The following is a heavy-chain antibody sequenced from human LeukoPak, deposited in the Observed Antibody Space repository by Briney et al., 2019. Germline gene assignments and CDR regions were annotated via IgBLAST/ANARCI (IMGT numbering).Heavy chain of an antibody. CDR2: TYYRSKWHS. D-gene: IGHD3-10*01. CDR3: ARMVGLVSDF. V-gene: IGHV6-1*01. Sequence: SQTLSLTCAISGDSVSSNSGAWNWIRQSPSRGLEWLGGTYYRSKWHSYYAPSVKSRITINPDTSKNQFSLQLRSVTPEDTAVYYCARMVGLVSDFWGQGTLVTVSS. J-gene: IGHJ4*02. CDR1: GDSVSSNSGA.